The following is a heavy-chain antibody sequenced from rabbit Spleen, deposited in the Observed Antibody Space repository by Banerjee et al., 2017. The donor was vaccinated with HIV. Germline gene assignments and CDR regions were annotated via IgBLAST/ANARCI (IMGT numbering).Heavy chain of an antibody. CDR3: ARDDGSYDYIDGYFNL. CDR1: GVSFSDSSY. CDR2: IYAGSSGST. J-gene: IGHJ4*01. D-gene: IGHD6-1*01. Sequence: QEQLVESGGGLVQPEGSLTLTCMSSGVSFSDSSYMCWVRQAPGKGLEWIACIYAGSSGSTDYASWAKGRFPISKTSSTTVTLQMTSLTAADTATYFCARDDGSYDYIDGYFNLWGQGTLVTVS. V-gene: IGHV1S45*01.